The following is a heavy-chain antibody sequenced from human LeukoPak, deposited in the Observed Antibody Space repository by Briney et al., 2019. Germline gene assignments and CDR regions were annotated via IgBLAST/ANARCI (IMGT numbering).Heavy chain of an antibody. V-gene: IGHV1-46*01. Sequence: ASVKVSCKASGYTFTNYYMHWVRQAPGQGLEWMGTINPSGGSTSYAQKFQDRVTMTRDTSTSTVNMELSSLRSEDTAVYYCARDVSSGWYVVYWGQGALVTVSS. D-gene: IGHD6-19*01. J-gene: IGHJ4*02. CDR2: INPSGGST. CDR3: ARDVSSGWYVVY. CDR1: GYTFTNYY.